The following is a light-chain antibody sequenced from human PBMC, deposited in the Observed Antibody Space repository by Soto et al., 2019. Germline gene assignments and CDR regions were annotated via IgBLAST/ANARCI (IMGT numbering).Light chain of an antibody. V-gene: IGLV2-14*01. J-gene: IGLJ1*01. CDR3: SSKRTTASLV. CDR1: SSDVGACNY. CDR2: EVS. Sequence: SVLTQPASVSGSPGQTITISCTGTSSDVGACNYVSWYQQHPGKAPKLMIYEVSNRPSGVSDRFSGSKSGNTASLTISGLQAADEADYYCSSKRTTASLVFGTGTKVTVL.